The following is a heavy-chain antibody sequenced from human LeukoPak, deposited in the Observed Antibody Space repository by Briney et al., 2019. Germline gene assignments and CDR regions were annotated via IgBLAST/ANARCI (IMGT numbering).Heavy chain of an antibody. J-gene: IGHJ4*02. Sequence: GASVKVSCKASGGTFSSYAISWVRQAPGQGLEWMGEIIPIFGTANYAQKFQGRVTITADESTSTAYMELSSLRSEDTAVYYCARDRLWELLHHYWGQGTLVTVSS. D-gene: IGHD1-26*01. CDR3: ARDRLWELLHHY. CDR1: GGTFSSYA. V-gene: IGHV1-69*01. CDR2: IIPIFGTA.